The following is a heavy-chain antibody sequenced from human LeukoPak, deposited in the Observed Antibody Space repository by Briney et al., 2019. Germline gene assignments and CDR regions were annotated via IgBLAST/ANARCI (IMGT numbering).Heavy chain of an antibody. V-gene: IGHV7-4-1*02. J-gene: IGHJ5*02. D-gene: IGHD6-13*01. Sequence: GASVKVSCKASGYTFTSYVINWVRQAPGQGLQWMGWMNTYTGNPTYAPGFTGRFVFSLDTSVSTAYLQISSLKAEDTAVYYCARDLYSNTGRSRRFDPWGQGTLVTVSS. CDR1: GYTFTSYV. CDR2: MNTYTGNP. CDR3: ARDLYSNTGRSRRFDP.